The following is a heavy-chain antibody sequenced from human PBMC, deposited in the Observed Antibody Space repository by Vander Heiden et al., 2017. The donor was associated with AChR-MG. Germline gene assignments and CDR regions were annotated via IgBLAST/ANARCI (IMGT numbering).Heavy chain of an antibody. CDR3: ARTHCSTTSCNKDKFYYGMDV. J-gene: IGHJ6*02. D-gene: IGHD2-2*02. CDR1: GYSFTDYW. CDR2: IYPGDSET. V-gene: IGHV5-51*01. Sequence: EVQLVQSGAEVKKPGASLKISCKGSGYSFTDYWIGWVRQMPGKGLEWMGIIYPGDSETRYSPSFQGQVTISADKSISTAYLQWSSLKASDTAMYYCARTHCSTTSCNKDKFYYGMDVWGQGTTVTVSS.